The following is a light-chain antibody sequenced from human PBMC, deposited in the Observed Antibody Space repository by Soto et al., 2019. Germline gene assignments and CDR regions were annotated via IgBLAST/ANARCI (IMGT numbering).Light chain of an antibody. CDR1: RSNIRSNT. V-gene: IGLV1-44*01. CDR2: GND. CDR3: AAWDDSLNAWV. J-gene: IGLJ3*02. Sequence: QSVLTQPPSASGTPGQRVTISCSGSRSNIRSNTVNWYQQLPGTAPKLLIFGNDQRPSGVPDRFSGSKSGTSASLAISGLQSEDEADYYCAAWDDSLNAWVFGGGTKLTVL.